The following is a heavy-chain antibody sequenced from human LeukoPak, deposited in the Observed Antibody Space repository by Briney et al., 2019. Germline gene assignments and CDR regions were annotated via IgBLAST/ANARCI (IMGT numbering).Heavy chain of an antibody. D-gene: IGHD3-3*01. CDR2: IYTSGST. J-gene: IGHJ6*03. V-gene: IGHV4-4*07. Sequence: SETLSLTCTVSGGSISSYYWSRIRQPAGKGLEWIGRIYTSGSTNYNPSLKSRVTTSVDTSKNQFSLKLSSVTAADTAVYYCARDRAPYDFWSGYLNYYYYMDVWGEGTTVTVSS. CDR3: ARDRAPYDFWSGYLNYYYYMDV. CDR1: GGSISSYY.